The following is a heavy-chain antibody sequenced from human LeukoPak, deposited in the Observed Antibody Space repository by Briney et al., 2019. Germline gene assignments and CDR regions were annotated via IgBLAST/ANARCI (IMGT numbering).Heavy chain of an antibody. CDR3: ARVLWNGDYPRFDY. J-gene: IGHJ4*02. CDR2: ISGSGGST. V-gene: IGHV3-23*01. CDR1: GFTFSSYA. Sequence: GGSLRLSCAASGFTFSSYAMSWVRQAPGKGLEWVSIISGSGGSTYYADSVKGRFTISRDNSKDTLYLQMNSLRAEDTAAYYCARVLWNGDYPRFDYWGQGTLVAVSS. D-gene: IGHD4-17*01.